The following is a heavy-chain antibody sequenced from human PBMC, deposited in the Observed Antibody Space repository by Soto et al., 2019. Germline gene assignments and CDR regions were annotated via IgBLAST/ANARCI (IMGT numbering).Heavy chain of an antibody. D-gene: IGHD2-2*01. CDR1: GGSFSGYY. CDR3: SRRRFYCSSTSCYSEYNWFDP. V-gene: IGHV4-34*01. J-gene: IGHJ5*02. CDR2: INHSGST. Sequence: SETLSLTCAVYGGSFSGYYWSWIRQPPGKGLEWIGEINHSGSTNYNPSLKSRVTISVDTSKNQFSLKLSSVTAADTALYYCSRRRFYCSSTSCYSEYNWFDPWGQGTLVTVSS.